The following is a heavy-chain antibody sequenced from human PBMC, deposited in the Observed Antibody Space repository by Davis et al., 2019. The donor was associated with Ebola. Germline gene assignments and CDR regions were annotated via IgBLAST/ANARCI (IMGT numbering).Heavy chain of an antibody. Sequence: SETLSLTCAVSGGSISSGGSSWSWIRQPPGKGLEWIGFIFYSGSTNYNPSLKSRVTISVDTSKNQFSLKLSSVTAADTAVYYCARGSMNYVWGSYRPVNWFDPWGQGTLVTVSS. CDR1: GGSISSGGSS. CDR3: ARGSMNYVWGSYRPVNWFDP. V-gene: IGHV4-30-4*07. D-gene: IGHD3-16*02. J-gene: IGHJ5*02. CDR2: IFYSGST.